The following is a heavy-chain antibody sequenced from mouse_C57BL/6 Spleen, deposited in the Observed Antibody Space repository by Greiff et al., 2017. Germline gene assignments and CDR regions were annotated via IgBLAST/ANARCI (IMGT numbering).Heavy chain of an antibody. J-gene: IGHJ1*03. Sequence: VQPQQSGAELVRPGASVKLSCTASGFNIKDDYMHWVKQRPEQGLEWIGWIDPENGDTEYASKFQGKATITADTSSNTAYLQLSSLTSEDTAVYYCTTRVNWYFDVWGTGTTVTVSS. CDR2: IDPENGDT. CDR3: TTRVNWYFDV. CDR1: GFNIKDDY. V-gene: IGHV14-4*01. D-gene: IGHD2-13*01.